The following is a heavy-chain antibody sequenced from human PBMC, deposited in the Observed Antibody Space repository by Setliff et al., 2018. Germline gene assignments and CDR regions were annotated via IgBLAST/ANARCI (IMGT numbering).Heavy chain of an antibody. Sequence: SETLSLTCTVSNGSVSTTSHYWGWVRQPPGKGLEWIGSVYYSGYTYYSPSLESRVAISVDTSKNQFSLKVNSVTAADTAVYYCRFWSGYYKNDYWGQGTLVTVSS. CDR3: RFWSGYYKNDY. CDR1: NGSVSTTSHY. D-gene: IGHD3-3*01. CDR2: VYYSGYT. V-gene: IGHV4-39*07. J-gene: IGHJ4*02.